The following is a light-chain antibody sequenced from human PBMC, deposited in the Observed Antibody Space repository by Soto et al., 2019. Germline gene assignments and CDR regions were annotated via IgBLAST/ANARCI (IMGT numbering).Light chain of an antibody. J-gene: IGKJ2*01. V-gene: IGKV3-20*01. Sequence: ESVLTQSPGTLSLSPGERATLSCRASQSVTNRYFAWYQQRPGQAPRLLIYGISDRATGIPDRFSGSGSGTDFTLTTSRLEPEDFVVYYCQHYSSLPHTFGQGTKLEVK. CDR3: QHYSSLPHT. CDR2: GIS. CDR1: QSVTNRY.